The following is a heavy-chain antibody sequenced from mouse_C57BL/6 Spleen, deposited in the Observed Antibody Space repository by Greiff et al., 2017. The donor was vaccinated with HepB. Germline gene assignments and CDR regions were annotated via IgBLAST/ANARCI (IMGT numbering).Heavy chain of an antibody. Sequence: EVKLQESGPELVKPGASVKISCKASGYSFTGYYMNWVKQSPEKSLEWIGEINPSTGGTTYNQKFKAKATLTVDKSSSTAYMQLKSLTSEDSAVYYCARQDTTVVGDWYFDVWGTGTTVTVSS. J-gene: IGHJ1*03. CDR2: INPSTGGT. D-gene: IGHD1-1*01. V-gene: IGHV1-42*01. CDR1: GYSFTGYY. CDR3: ARQDTTVVGDWYFDV.